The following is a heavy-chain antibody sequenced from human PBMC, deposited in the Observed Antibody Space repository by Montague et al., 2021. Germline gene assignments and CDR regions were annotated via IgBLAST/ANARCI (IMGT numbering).Heavy chain of an antibody. D-gene: IGHD7-27*01. CDR3: ARRLGIRAPFDY. Sequence: SETLSLTCTVTGGSISEFYWSWIRQSPEKGLEWIGYIYDSWTTNYNPSLKSRVTISADTSMNQFSLNLRSVTAADTAVYFCARRLGIRAPFDYWGKGTLVTVSS. CDR1: GGSISEFY. V-gene: IGHV4-59*08. CDR2: IYDSWTT. J-gene: IGHJ4*02.